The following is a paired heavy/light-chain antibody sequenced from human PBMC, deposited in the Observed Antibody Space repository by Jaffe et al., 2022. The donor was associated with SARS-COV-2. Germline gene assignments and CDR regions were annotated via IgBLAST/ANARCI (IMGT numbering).Heavy chain of an antibody. CDR1: GFIFRNYG. J-gene: IGHJ5*02. Sequence: QVQLVESGGGVVQPGGSLTLSCVTSGFIFRNYGMHWVRQPPGKGLEWVALISYDGSKKYYSDSVKGRFTISRDNSQNTLYLQMNSLRGEDAAMYYCAKDPTHRWTMATLESAGYNWFDPWGQGTLVTVSS. D-gene: IGHD3-10*01. CDR3: AKDPTHRWTMATLESAGYNWFDP. V-gene: IGHV3-30*18. CDR2: ISYDGSKK.
Light chain of an antibody. CDR3: QSFDNSLSEFV. CDR2: GNN. J-gene: IGLJ1*01. V-gene: IGLV1-40*01. CDR1: SSNIGAGFD. Sequence: QSVLTQPPSVSGAPGQRVTISCTGSSSNIGAGFDVHWYQQLPGTAPKLLIFGNNNRPSGVPDRFSGSRSGTSASLAITGLQAEDEADYYCQSFDNSLSEFVFGTATNVIVL.